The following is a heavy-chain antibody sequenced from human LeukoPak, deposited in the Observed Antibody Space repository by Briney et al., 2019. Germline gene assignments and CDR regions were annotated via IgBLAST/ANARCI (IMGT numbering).Heavy chain of an antibody. Sequence: PSGTLSLTCAVSHYSISSPYFWGWIRQPPGKGLEWIGSIYHTGRTNYNPSINSRVTTSLDTSKNQFSLNLNSVTAADTAVYHCARVYSGSTWYYFDYWDQGILVTVSS. J-gene: IGHJ4*02. CDR3: ARVYSGSTWYYFDY. CDR1: HYSISSPYF. CDR2: IYHTGRT. V-gene: IGHV4-38-2*01. D-gene: IGHD5-12*01.